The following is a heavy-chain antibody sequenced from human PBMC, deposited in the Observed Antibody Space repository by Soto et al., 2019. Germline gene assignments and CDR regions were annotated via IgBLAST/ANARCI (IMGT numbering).Heavy chain of an antibody. CDR1: GGSFSGYY. D-gene: IGHD6-6*01. J-gene: IGHJ4*02. CDR2: INHSGST. V-gene: IGHV4-34*01. Sequence: SETLSFTCAVYGGSFSGYYWSWIRQPPGKGLEWIGEINHSGSTNYNPSLKSRVTISVDTPKNQFSLKLSSVTAADTAVYYCARGRRVAARGGLDYWGRGTLVTVSS. CDR3: ARGRRVAARGGLDY.